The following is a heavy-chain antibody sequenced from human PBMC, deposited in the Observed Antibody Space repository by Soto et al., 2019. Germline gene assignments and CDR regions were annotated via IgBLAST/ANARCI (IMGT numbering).Heavy chain of an antibody. CDR2: IYHSGST. D-gene: IGHD3-22*01. CDR3: ARVPPSGYYPFDY. CDR1: GGSISSRNW. Sequence: QVQLQESSPGLVKPSWTLSLTCAVSGGSISSRNWWSWVRQPPGKGLEWIGEIYHSGSTNYNPSLMSRVTISADKSKNQFSLKLSSVAAADTAVYYCARVPPSGYYPFDYWGQGTLVTVSS. V-gene: IGHV4-4*02. J-gene: IGHJ4*02.